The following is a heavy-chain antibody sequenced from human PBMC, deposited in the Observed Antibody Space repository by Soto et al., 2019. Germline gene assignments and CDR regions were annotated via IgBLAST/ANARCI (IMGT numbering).Heavy chain of an antibody. CDR2: ISYDGSNK. D-gene: IGHD5-12*01. CDR3: ARGPEDAITPPDQGRLFAVEMATIKDY. CDR1: GFTFSSYA. J-gene: IGHJ4*02. V-gene: IGHV3-30-3*01. Sequence: QVQLVESGGGVVQPGRSLRLSCAASGFTFSSYAVHWVRQAPGKGLEWVAVISYDGSNKYYADSVKGRFTISRDNSKNTLYLQMNSLRAEDTAVYYCARGPEDAITPPDQGRLFAVEMATIKDYWGQGTLVTVSS.